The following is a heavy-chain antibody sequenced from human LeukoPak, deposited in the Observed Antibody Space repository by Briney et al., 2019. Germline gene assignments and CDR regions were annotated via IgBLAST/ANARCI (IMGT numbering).Heavy chain of an antibody. Sequence: GGSLRLSCAASGFTFSGSAMHWVRQASGKGLEWVGRIRSKANNYATAYAASVKGRFTTSRDDSKNTAYLQMNSLKTEDTAVYYCTSSFKNDYGDCWGQGTLVTVSS. V-gene: IGHV3-73*01. CDR2: IRSKANNYAT. CDR1: GFTFSGSA. J-gene: IGHJ4*02. CDR3: TSSFKNDYGDC. D-gene: IGHD2/OR15-2a*01.